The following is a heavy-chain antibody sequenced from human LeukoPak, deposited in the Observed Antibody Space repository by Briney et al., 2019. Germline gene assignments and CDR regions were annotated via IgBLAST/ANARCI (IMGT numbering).Heavy chain of an antibody. D-gene: IGHD6-19*01. CDR1: GGSISSYY. J-gene: IGHJ5*02. CDR3: AREGVAVADPNWFDP. Sequence: SETLSLTCTVSGGSISSYYWSWIRQPPGKGLEWIGYIYYSGSTNSNPSLKSRVTISVDTSKNQFSLKLSSVTAADTAVYYCAREGVAVADPNWFDPWGQGTLVTVSS. V-gene: IGHV4-59*01. CDR2: IYYSGST.